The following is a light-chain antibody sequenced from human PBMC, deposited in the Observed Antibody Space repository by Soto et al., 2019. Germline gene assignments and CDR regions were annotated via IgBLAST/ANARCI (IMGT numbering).Light chain of an antibody. CDR1: SGNVGTYSL. Sequence: QSVLAQPASVSGSPGQTITISCTGASGNVGTYSLVSWYQQHPGKAPKVVIYDGHKRPSGVPDRFSGSTSVNTASLTISGLQTDDEADYYCCLYVGATTYVFGTGTKVTVL. V-gene: IGLV2-23*01. CDR2: DGH. J-gene: IGLJ1*01. CDR3: CLYVGATTYV.